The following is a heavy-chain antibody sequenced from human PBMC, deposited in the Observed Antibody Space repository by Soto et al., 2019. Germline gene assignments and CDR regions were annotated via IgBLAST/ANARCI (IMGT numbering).Heavy chain of an antibody. V-gene: IGHV4-34*01. CDR2: INHSGST. CDR1: GGSFSGYY. CDR3: ARPTYYYDSSGYYYFEY. D-gene: IGHD3-22*01. Sequence: PSETLSLTCAVYGGSFSGYYWSWIRQPPGKGLEWIGEINHSGSTNYNPSLKSRVTISVDTSKNQFSLKLRSVTAADTAVYYCARPTYYYDSSGYYYFEYWGQGTLVTVSS. J-gene: IGHJ4*02.